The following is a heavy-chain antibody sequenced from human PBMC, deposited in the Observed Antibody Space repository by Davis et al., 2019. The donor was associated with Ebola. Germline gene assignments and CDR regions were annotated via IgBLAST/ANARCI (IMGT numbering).Heavy chain of an antibody. J-gene: IGHJ2*01. D-gene: IGHD7-27*01. CDR3: ARDRIWGWYFDL. V-gene: IGHV1-2*02. Sequence: ASVKVSCKASGYTFTGDYMHWVRQAPGQRLEWMGWINPKSGDTDYAQKFQGRVTMTRDTSISTAYMELSSLRSDDTAVYYCARDRIWGWYFDLWGRGTLVTVSS. CDR1: GYTFTGDY. CDR2: INPKSGDT.